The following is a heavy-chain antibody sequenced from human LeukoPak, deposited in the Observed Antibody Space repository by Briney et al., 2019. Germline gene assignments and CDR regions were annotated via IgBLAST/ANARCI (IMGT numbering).Heavy chain of an antibody. Sequence: WETLSLTCTVSGGPINSYYWNWIRQPRGKGVVWIGYFSYWWCTNYHPSLKGRVTISVDTSKNRFSLKLSSVTAADTAVYRCARGRNIRAHYYGSGRWYAFDIWGQGTMVTVSS. CDR2: FSYWWCT. J-gene: IGHJ3*02. D-gene: IGHD3-10*01. CDR3: ARGRNIRAHYYGSGRWYAFDI. CDR1: GGPINSYY. V-gene: IGHV4-59*12.